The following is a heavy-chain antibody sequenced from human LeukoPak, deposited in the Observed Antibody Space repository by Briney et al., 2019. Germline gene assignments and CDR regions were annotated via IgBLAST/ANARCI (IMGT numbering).Heavy chain of an antibody. D-gene: IGHD2-21*02. V-gene: IGHV3-33*06. CDR2: IWYDGSNK. J-gene: IGHJ3*02. Sequence: GRSLRLSCAASGFTFSSYGMHWVRQAPGKGLEWGAVIWYDGSNKYYADSVKGRFTISRDNSKNTLYLQMNSLRAEDTAVYYCAKDNALSSPYCGGDCFDAFDIWGQGKMVTVSS. CDR3: AKDNALSSPYCGGDCFDAFDI. CDR1: GFTFSSYG.